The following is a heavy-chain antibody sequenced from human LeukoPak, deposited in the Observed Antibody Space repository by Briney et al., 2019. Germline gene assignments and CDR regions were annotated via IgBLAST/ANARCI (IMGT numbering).Heavy chain of an antibody. CDR2: INPNSGGT. D-gene: IGHD3-16*02. CDR3: ARDAAFGGVIFN. CDR1: GYTFTGYY. Sequence: GASVKVSCKASGYTFTGYYMHWVRQAPGQGLEWMGWINPNSGGTNYAQKFQGRVTMTRDTSISTAYMELSRLRSDDTGVYYCARDAAFGGVIFNWGQGVLVTVSS. V-gene: IGHV1-2*02. J-gene: IGHJ4*02.